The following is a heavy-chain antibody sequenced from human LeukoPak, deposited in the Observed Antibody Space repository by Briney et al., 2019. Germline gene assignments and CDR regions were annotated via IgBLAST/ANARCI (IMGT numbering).Heavy chain of an antibody. CDR1: GFTFSSYE. V-gene: IGHV3-21*01. CDR3: ARATFSSSGHSY. Sequence: PGGSLRLSCAASGFTFSSYEMNWVRQAPGKGLEWVSSISSSSNYIYYADSVKGRFTISRDNAKSSLFLQMNSLRAEDTGVYYCARATFSSSGHSYWGQGTLVTVSS. D-gene: IGHD6-13*01. J-gene: IGHJ4*02. CDR2: ISSSSNYI.